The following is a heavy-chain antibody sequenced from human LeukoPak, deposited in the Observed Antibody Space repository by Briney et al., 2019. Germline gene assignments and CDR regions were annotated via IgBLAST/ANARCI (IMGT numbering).Heavy chain of an antibody. CDR3: ARDRVLRFLEWLSPYFDY. CDR2: INHSGST. D-gene: IGHD3-3*01. V-gene: IGHV4-34*01. CDR1: GESFSGYY. Sequence: SETLSLTCAVYGESFSGYYWSWIRQPPGKGLEWMGEINHSGSTNYNPSLKSRVTMSVDTYKNQFSLKLRSVTAADTAVYYCARDRVLRFLEWLSPYFDYWGQGTLVTVST. J-gene: IGHJ4*02.